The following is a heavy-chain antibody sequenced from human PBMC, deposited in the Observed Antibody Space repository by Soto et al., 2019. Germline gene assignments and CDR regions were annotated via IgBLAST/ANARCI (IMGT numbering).Heavy chain of an antibody. D-gene: IGHD4-17*01. V-gene: IGHV1-46*01. CDR3: ARELGGNTVNTQFDR. CDR1: GYTFTRYY. Sequence: QVQLVQSGAEVKKPGASVKVSCKASGYTFTRYYMHWVRQTPGQGLEWMGIVNPSGDSTNYAQKFQGRVTMTRDTSTNTVHMERSCRRSEDRAVEFCARELGGNTVNTQFDRWGQGTLVTVSS. J-gene: IGHJ5*02. CDR2: VNPSGDST.